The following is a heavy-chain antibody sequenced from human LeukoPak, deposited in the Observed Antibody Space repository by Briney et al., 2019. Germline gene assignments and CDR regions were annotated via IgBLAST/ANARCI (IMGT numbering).Heavy chain of an antibody. CDR3: ARDPTIPGAYYYYGMDV. CDR2: IYYSGST. Sequence: SETLSLTCTVSGGSISSYYWSWIRQPPGKGLEWMGYIYYSGSTNYNPSLKSRVTISVDTSKNQFSLKLSSVTAADTAVYYCARDPTIPGAYYYYGMDVWGQGTTVTVSS. V-gene: IGHV4-59*01. J-gene: IGHJ6*02. CDR1: GGSISSYY. D-gene: IGHD5-12*01.